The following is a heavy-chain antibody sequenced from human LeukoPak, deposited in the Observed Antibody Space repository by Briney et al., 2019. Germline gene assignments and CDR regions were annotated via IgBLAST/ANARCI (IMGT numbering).Heavy chain of an antibody. Sequence: YAXHXVXXAPGKGLEWVAXISYDGSNKYYADSLKGRFTISRDNSKNTLYLQMDSLRAEDTAIYYCARDSYYYDSSGYYLHFDYWGQGTLVTVSS. CDR1: YA. D-gene: IGHD3-22*01. J-gene: IGHJ4*02. V-gene: IGHV3-30*04. CDR3: ARDSYYYDSSGYYLHFDY. CDR2: ISYDGSNK.